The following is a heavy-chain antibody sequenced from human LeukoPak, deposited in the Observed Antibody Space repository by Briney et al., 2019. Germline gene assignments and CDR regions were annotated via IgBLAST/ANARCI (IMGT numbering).Heavy chain of an antibody. V-gene: IGHV1-2*02. CDR2: INPNSGGT. CDR3: ARGGYSYGYDFDH. CDR1: GYTFTGYY. D-gene: IGHD5-18*01. Sequence: GASVKVSCKASGYTFTGYYMHWVRQAPGRGLEWMGWINPNSGGTNYAQKFQGRVTMTRDTSISTAYMELSRLRSDDTAVYYCARGGYSYGYDFDHWGQGTLVTVSS. J-gene: IGHJ4*02.